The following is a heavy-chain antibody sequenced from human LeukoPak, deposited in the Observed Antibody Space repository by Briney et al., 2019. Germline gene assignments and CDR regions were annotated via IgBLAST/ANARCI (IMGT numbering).Heavy chain of an antibody. J-gene: IGHJ6*03. Sequence: GGSLRLSCAASGFTFSSYNMNWVRQAPGKGLVWDSSISWSSSYIYYADSVKGRFTISRDNAKNSLYLQMNSLRAEDTAVYYCATSYDSSGYYPPYYYYMDVWGKGTTVTVSS. CDR3: ATSYDSSGYYPPYYYYMDV. CDR2: ISWSSSYI. CDR1: GFTFSSYN. V-gene: IGHV3-21*01. D-gene: IGHD3-22*01.